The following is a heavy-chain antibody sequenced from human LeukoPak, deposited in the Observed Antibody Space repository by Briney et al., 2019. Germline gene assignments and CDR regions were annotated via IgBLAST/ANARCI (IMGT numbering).Heavy chain of an antibody. V-gene: IGHV4-61*01. D-gene: IGHD3-9*01. CDR2: IYFSGST. CDR3: ARSLPLRYCDW. Sequence: SETLSLTCTVSGGSVSSGIYYWSWIRQPPGKGPEWIGYIYFSGSTNYNPSLKSRVTISVDTSKNQFSLKLSSVTAADTAVYFCARSLPLRYCDWWGPGTLVTVSS. J-gene: IGHJ4*02. CDR1: GGSVSSGIYY.